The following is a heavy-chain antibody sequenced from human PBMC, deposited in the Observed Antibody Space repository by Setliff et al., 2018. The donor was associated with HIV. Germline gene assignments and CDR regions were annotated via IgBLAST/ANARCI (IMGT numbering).Heavy chain of an antibody. CDR3: ARLGDSGYDFRGYFDY. V-gene: IGHV4-39*01. D-gene: IGHD5-12*01. Sequence: PSETLSLTCTVSGGSVSDTCYYWGWIRQPPGKGLEWLANVYYSGGTYYNPSLNSRVTISGDTSRNPFSLKQTSVTAADTALYFCARLGDSGYDFRGYFDYWGQGKLVTVSS. CDR1: GGSVSDTCYY. CDR2: VYYSGGT. J-gene: IGHJ4*02.